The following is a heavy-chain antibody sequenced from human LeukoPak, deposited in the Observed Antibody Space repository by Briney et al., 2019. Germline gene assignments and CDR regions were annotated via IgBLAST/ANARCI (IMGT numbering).Heavy chain of an antibody. Sequence: GESLRLSCAASGFTFSDTAINWVRQASGKGLEWVGRIRSKTNSYATAYAASVKGRFTISRDDSKNTAHLQMNSLKTEDTAVYYCTGAIDYWGQGTLVTVSS. CDR3: TGAIDY. J-gene: IGHJ4*02. CDR1: GFTFSDTA. CDR2: IRSKTNSYAT. V-gene: IGHV3-73*01.